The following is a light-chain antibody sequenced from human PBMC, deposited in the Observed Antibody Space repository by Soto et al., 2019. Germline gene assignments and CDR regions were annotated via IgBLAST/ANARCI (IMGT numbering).Light chain of an antibody. CDR1: SSDVGDFDG. J-gene: IGLJ2*01. CDR2: EVS. Sequence: QSVLTQPASVSGSPGQSITISCTGTSSDVGDFDGVSWYQQHPGKAPKLMIYEVSDRPSGVSNRFFGSKSGDTASLTISGLQAEDEADYYCSSYTSSSTLVFGGGTKLTVL. CDR3: SSYTSSSTLV. V-gene: IGLV2-14*01.